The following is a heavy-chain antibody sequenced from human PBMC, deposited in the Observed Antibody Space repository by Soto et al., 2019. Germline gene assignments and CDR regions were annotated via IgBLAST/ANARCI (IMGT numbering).Heavy chain of an antibody. Sequence: AGGSPRPSCAASGFTFSDYYISWIRPAPGEGLEWVSYISSSGSTIYYADSVKGRFTISRDNAKNSLYLQMNSLRAEDTAVYYCARVVWFGELLPPSYYMDVWGKGTTVTVSS. CDR3: ARVVWFGELLPPSYYMDV. V-gene: IGHV3-11*01. CDR1: GFTFSDYY. CDR2: ISSSGSTI. D-gene: IGHD3-10*01. J-gene: IGHJ6*03.